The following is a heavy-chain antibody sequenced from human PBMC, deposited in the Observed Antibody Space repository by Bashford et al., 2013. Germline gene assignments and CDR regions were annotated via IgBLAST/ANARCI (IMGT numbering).Heavy chain of an antibody. D-gene: IGHD6-19*01. Sequence: VASVKVSCKASGYTFIDYYMHWVRQAPGQGPEWMGWINPKSGGTNYAQKFQGRVSMTRDTSSNTVFMELSRLRSDDTAVFYCARGPPVAGTSIDYWGQGTLVTVSS. V-gene: IGHV1-2*02. CDR1: GYTFIDYY. CDR2: INPKSGGT. CDR3: ARGPPVAGTSIDY. J-gene: IGHJ4*02.